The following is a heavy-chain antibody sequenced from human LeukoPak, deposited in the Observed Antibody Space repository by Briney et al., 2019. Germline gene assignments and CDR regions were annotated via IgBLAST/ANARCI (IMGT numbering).Heavy chain of an antibody. Sequence: GGSLRLSCAVSGFNVRSNYMTWVRQAPGKGLEWVSVIYSGGNTAYADSVKGRFTISRDNSKNTLSLQMNSLRVEDTAVYYCARAGLDSSGQHPHDYWGQGTLVTVSS. J-gene: IGHJ4*02. CDR3: ARAGLDSSGQHPHDY. D-gene: IGHD3-22*01. CDR2: IYSGGNT. V-gene: IGHV3-53*05. CDR1: GFNVRSNY.